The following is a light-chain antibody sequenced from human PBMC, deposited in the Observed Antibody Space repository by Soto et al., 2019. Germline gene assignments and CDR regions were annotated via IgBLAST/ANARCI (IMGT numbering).Light chain of an antibody. CDR1: QSVSSTY. J-gene: IGKJ3*01. V-gene: IGKV3-20*01. CDR2: DAS. Sequence: EIVLTQSPGTLTLSPGARATLSCRASQSVSSTYLAWYQQKPGQAPRLLIYDASSSATGIPDRFSGSGSGTDYTLTISRLEPEDFAVYYCQQYGSSPGLFTFGPGTKVDIK. CDR3: QQYGSSPGLFT.